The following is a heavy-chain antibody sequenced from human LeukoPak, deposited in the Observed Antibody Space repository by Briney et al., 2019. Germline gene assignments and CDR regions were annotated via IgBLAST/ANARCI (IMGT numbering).Heavy chain of an antibody. J-gene: IGHJ4*02. D-gene: IGHD3-10*01. Sequence: GGSLRLSCAASGFTFTSYWMHWVRQVPGKGLVWIAHVSPDGGRTDYADSVKGRFTVSRDSTNHILYLQMNRLTADDTAVYYCARVLSYFGSGSYPAYWGQGTLVTVSS. CDR3: ARVLSYFGSGSYPAY. CDR2: VSPDGGRT. CDR1: GFTFTSYW. V-gene: IGHV3-74*01.